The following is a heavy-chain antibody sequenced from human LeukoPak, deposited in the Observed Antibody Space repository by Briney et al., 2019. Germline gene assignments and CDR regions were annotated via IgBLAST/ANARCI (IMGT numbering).Heavy chain of an antibody. CDR1: GFSFSSHG. Sequence: PGGSLRLSCVAPGFSFSSHGMHWVRQAPGKGLEWVAFIRYDGGEKYFADFVKGRFTISRDDSKSTLYLQMNSLRGDDTAVYYCAKNAAAGTPDYWGQGTLVTVSS. D-gene: IGHD6-13*01. CDR3: AKNAAAGTPDY. V-gene: IGHV3-30*02. J-gene: IGHJ4*02. CDR2: IRYDGGEK.